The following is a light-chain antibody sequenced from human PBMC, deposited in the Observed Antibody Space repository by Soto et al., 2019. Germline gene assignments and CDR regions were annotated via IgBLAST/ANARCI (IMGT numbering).Light chain of an antibody. V-gene: IGKV1-5*01. CDR3: QQYNTYWT. CDR2: DAS. CDR1: RSISTW. J-gene: IGKJ1*01. Sequence: DIQMTQSPYTLSASVGDRVTITCRASRSISTWLAWYQQKPGKAPNLLIYDASSLESGVPSRFSGSGSGTEFTLTISSLQPDDFTTYYCQQYNTYWTLGQGTKVEIK.